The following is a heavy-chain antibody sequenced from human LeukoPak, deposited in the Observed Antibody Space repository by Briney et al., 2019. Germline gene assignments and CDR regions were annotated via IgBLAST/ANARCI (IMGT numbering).Heavy chain of an antibody. CDR3: AGGFYGDYVPYPDY. D-gene: IGHD4-17*01. CDR1: GGSISSYY. J-gene: IGHJ4*02. Sequence: PSETLSLTCTVSGGSISSYYWSWIRQPPGKGLEWIGYIYYSGSTNYNPSLKSRVTISVDTSKNQFSLKLSSVTAADTAVYYCAGGFYGDYVPYPDYWGQGTLVTVSS. V-gene: IGHV4-59*08. CDR2: IYYSGST.